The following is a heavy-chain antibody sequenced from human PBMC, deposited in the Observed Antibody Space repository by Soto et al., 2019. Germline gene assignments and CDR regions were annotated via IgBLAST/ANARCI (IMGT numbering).Heavy chain of an antibody. V-gene: IGHV4-59*08. Sequence: QVQLQESGPGLVKPSETLSLTCTVSGGSISSYYWSWIRQPPGKGLEWIGYIYYSGSTNYNPSLKSRATISVNTSKNQFSLKLSSVTAADPAVYYCARLLTGYYAFDIWGQGTMVTVSS. CDR3: ARLLTGYYAFDI. CDR2: IYYSGST. D-gene: IGHD3-9*01. CDR1: GGSISSYY. J-gene: IGHJ3*02.